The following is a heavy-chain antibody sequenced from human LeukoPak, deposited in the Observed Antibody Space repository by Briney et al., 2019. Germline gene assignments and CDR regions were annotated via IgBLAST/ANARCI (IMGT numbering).Heavy chain of an antibody. CDR1: GGSISSSSYY. V-gene: IGHV4-39*07. D-gene: IGHD4-17*01. CDR2: IYHRGNT. Sequence: SETLSLTCTVSGGSISSSSYYWGWIRQPPGKGLEWIGEIYHRGNTNYNPSLKSRVTISVDKSKNQFSLKLTSVTAADTAVYYCARTTATTLTYFDYWGQGTLVTVSS. J-gene: IGHJ4*02. CDR3: ARTTATTLTYFDY.